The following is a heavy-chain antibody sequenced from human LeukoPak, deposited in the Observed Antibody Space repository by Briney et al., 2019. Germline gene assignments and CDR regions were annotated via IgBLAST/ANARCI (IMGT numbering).Heavy chain of an antibody. CDR2: IYSGGST. CDR3: ATYGSYSAFDI. CDR1: EFVFSDYY. J-gene: IGHJ3*02. D-gene: IGHD1-26*01. V-gene: IGHV3-53*04. Sequence: GGSLRLSCAASEFVFSDYYMSWIRQAPGKGLEWVSVIYSGGSTYYADSVKGRFTISRHNSKNTLYLQMNSLRAEDTAVYYCATYGSYSAFDIWGQGTMVTVSS.